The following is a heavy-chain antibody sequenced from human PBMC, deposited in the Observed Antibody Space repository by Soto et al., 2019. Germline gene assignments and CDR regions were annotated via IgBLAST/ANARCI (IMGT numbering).Heavy chain of an antibody. D-gene: IGHD6-13*01. J-gene: IGHJ4*02. CDR1: GFIFSNAW. CDR3: TTGWSSKDY. Sequence: EVQLVESGGGLVKPGGSLRLSCAASGFIFSNAWMNWVRQTPGKGLEWVGRIKSESDGGTTDYAAPVKGRFIISRDDSKNMLYQQVSSLKIEDTAVYYCTTGWSSKDYWGQGTLVTVSS. V-gene: IGHV3-15*01. CDR2: IKSESDGGTT.